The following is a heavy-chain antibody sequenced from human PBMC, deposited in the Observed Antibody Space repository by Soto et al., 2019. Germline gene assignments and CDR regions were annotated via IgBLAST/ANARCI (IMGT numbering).Heavy chain of an antibody. V-gene: IGHV3-48*02. CDR3: ARDRTVHPYSSSWVYYFDY. CDR1: GFTFSSYS. D-gene: IGHD6-13*01. CDR2: ISSSSSTI. J-gene: IGHJ4*02. Sequence: GGSLRLSCAASGFTFSSYSMNWVRQAPGKGLEWVSYISSSSSTIYYADSVKGRFTISRDNAKNSLYLQMNSLRDEDTAVYYCARDRTVHPYSSSWVYYFDYWGQGTLVTVSS.